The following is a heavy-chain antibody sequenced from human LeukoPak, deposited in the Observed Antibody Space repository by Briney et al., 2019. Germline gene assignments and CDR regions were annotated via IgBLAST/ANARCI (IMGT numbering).Heavy chain of an antibody. D-gene: IGHD6-13*01. CDR2: ISSDSIYI. J-gene: IGHJ3*02. Sequence: PGGSLRLSCAVSGFDVIENYVTWVRQAPGKGLEWVSAISSDSIYIFYADSVKGRFTISRDNAKNSLYLQMNSLRAEDTAVYYCARSESQQLVDIWGQGTMVTVSS. V-gene: IGHV3-21*06. CDR3: ARSESQQLVDI. CDR1: GFDVIENY.